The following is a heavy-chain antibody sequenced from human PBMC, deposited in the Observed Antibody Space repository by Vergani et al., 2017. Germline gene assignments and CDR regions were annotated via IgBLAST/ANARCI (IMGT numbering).Heavy chain of an antibody. J-gene: IGHJ3*02. Sequence: EVQLLESGGGLVQPGGSLRLSCAASGFTFSSYAMSWVRQVPGKGLEWVGRTRNKANSYTTEYAASVKGRFTISRDDSKNSLYLQMNSLKIEDTAVYYCARLGYCSSTTCRQAFDIWGQGTMVTVS. V-gene: IGHV3-72*01. CDR3: ARLGYCSSTTCRQAFDI. CDR2: TRNKANSYTT. CDR1: GFTFSSYA. D-gene: IGHD2-2*01.